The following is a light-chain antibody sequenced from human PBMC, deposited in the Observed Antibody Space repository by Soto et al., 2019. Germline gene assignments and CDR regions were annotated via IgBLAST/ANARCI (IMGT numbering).Light chain of an antibody. CDR1: QGISSY. J-gene: IGKJ4*01. CDR3: QQYYSYPRT. CDR2: AAS. Sequence: AIRMTQSPSSFSASTGDRVTITCRASQGISSYLAWYQQKPGKAPKLLIYAASTLQSEVPSRFSGSGSGTDFTLTISCLQSEDFATYYCQQYYSYPRTCGGGTKVEIK. V-gene: IGKV1-8*01.